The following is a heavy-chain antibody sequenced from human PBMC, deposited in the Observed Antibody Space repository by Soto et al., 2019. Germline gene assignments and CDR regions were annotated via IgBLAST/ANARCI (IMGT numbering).Heavy chain of an antibody. V-gene: IGHV1-8*01. CDR3: ATMATFGSLNWFDP. D-gene: IGHD3-10*01. J-gene: IGHJ5*02. CDR2: MNPGSGDT. Sequence: GASVKVSCKASGYTFTNNGVSWVRQATGQGLEWMGWMNPGSGDTGYAQKFQGRVTMTRDISIATAYMELSSLRSDDTAIYYCATMATFGSLNWFDPWGQGTLGTVS. CDR1: GYTFTNNG.